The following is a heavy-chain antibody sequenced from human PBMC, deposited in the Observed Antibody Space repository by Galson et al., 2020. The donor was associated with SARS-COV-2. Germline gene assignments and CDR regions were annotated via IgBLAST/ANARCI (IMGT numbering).Heavy chain of an antibody. D-gene: IGHD5-12*01. J-gene: IGHJ4*02. CDR2: IFFDGSEK. V-gene: IGHV3-33*01. Sequence: GESLKISCAASGFTFSDHAMHWVRQAPGKGLEWVAQIFFDGSEKYYGDSVRGRFTISRDSSKNTVYLQMNNLRVDDTAVYYCARDGQSSHGSAVDYWGQGTLLTVAS. CDR3: ARDGQSSHGSAVDY. CDR1: GFTFSDHA.